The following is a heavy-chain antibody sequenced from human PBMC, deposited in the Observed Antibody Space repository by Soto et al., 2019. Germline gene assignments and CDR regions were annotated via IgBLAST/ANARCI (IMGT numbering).Heavy chain of an antibody. J-gene: IGHJ4*02. CDR2: IYSTGRT. CDR1: GVSVNSDDYY. D-gene: IGHD1-26*01. V-gene: IGHV4-61*08. Sequence: SETLSLTCTVSGVSVNSDDYYWSWIRQPPGKGLEWIGYIYSTGRTNYNPSLMSRVTISLDTSRNQFSLKLSSVTAADTAVFYCAREYSNSPEAFDSWGQGTLVTVSS. CDR3: AREYSNSPEAFDS.